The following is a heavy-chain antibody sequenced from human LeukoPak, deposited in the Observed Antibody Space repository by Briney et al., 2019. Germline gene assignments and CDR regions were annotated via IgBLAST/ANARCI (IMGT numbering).Heavy chain of an antibody. CDR3: ARETPRVVGTPRGSFDY. Sequence: PSETLSLTCAVYGGSFSGYYWSWIRQPPGKGLEWIGEINHSGSTNYNPSLKSRVTISVDTSKNQFSLKLSSVTAADTAVYYCARETPRVVGTPRGSFDYWGQGTLVTVSS. D-gene: IGHD3-22*01. V-gene: IGHV4-34*01. CDR2: INHSGST. J-gene: IGHJ4*02. CDR1: GGSFSGYY.